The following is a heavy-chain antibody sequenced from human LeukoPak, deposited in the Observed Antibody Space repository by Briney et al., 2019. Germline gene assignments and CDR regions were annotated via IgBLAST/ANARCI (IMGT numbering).Heavy chain of an antibody. CDR2: INPEETTI. J-gene: IGHJ4*02. D-gene: IGHD1-26*01. CDR3: GRGGAGLADY. Sequence: GGSLRLSCTVSGFTFSKYWMHWVRQAPGKGLVWVSRINPEETTINYADSVKGRFTISRDNAQSTLHLQMDSLRPEDSALYYCGRGGAGLADYWGPGTLVTVSS. V-gene: IGHV3-74*01. CDR1: GFTFSKYW.